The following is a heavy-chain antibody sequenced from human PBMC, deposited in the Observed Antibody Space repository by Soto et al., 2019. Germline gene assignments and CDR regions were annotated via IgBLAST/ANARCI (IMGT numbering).Heavy chain of an antibody. CDR2: IYYSGST. V-gene: IGHV4-59*01. CDR3: ARVWGGAFDI. Sequence: SETLSLTCPVSGGSISSYYWSWIRQPPGKGLEWIGYIYYSGSTNYNPSLKSRVAISVDTSKNQFSLKLSSVTAADTAVYYCARVWGGAFDIWGQGTMVTVSS. D-gene: IGHD3-10*01. J-gene: IGHJ3*02. CDR1: GGSISSYY.